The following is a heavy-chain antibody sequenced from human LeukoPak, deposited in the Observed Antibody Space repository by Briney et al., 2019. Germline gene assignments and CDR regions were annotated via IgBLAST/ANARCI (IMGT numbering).Heavy chain of an antibody. D-gene: IGHD2-8*01. V-gene: IGHV7-4-1*02. J-gene: IGHJ3*02. Sequence: GASVKVSCKASGYTFTTYAMNWVRQAPGQGLEWMGWINTNTGNPTYAQGFTGRFVFSLDTSVSTAYLQISSLKAEDTAVYYCAREGSDCTNGVCYIFDIWGQGTMVTVSS. CDR3: AREGSDCTNGVCYIFDI. CDR2: INTNTGNP. CDR1: GYTFTTYA.